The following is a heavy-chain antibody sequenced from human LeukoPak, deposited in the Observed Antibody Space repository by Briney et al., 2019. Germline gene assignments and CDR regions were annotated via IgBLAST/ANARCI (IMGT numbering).Heavy chain of an antibody. CDR2: IRSKANGYAT. CDR3: TGPYPYIDDDVAFNI. Sequence: GGSLRLSCAGSGFTFSGSAVHWVRQTAGKGLEWVGRIRSKANGYATEYAPSVKGRFTISRDDSENTAYLQMNSLKTEDTAVYYCTGPYPYIDDDVAFNIWGQGTMVTVSS. V-gene: IGHV3-73*01. CDR1: GFTFSGSA. D-gene: IGHD1-14*01. J-gene: IGHJ3*02.